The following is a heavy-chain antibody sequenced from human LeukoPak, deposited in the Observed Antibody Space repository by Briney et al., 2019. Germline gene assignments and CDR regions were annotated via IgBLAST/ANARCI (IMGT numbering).Heavy chain of an antibody. J-gene: IGHJ4*02. CDR2: ISYDGTNK. CDR1: GFTFSSYG. CDR3: AGVELYASGWYRSIDY. Sequence: AGGSLRLSCAASGFTFSSYGMHWVRQAPGKGLEWVAVISYDGTNKYYADSVRGRFTISRDNYKNTLYLQMHSQGPEDTAVFLGAGVELYASGWYRSIDYWGQGTLVAVSS. D-gene: IGHD6-19*01. V-gene: IGHV3-30*03.